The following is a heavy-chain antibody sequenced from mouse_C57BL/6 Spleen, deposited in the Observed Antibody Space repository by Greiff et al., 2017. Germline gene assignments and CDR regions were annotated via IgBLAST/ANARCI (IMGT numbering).Heavy chain of an antibody. D-gene: IGHD1-1*01. CDR2: IHPSDSDT. Sequence: QVQLKQPGAELVKPGASVKVSCKASGYTFTSYWMHWVKQRPGQGLEWIGRIHPSDSDTNYNQKFKGKATLTVDKSSSTAYMQLSSLTSEDSAVYYFAIGDYYGSLFGYWGQGTTLTVSS. CDR1: GYTFTSYW. J-gene: IGHJ2*01. CDR3: AIGDYYGSLFGY. V-gene: IGHV1-74*01.